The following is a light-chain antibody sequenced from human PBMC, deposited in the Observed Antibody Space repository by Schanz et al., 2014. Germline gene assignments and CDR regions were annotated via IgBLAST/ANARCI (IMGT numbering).Light chain of an antibody. CDR1: SSDIGRYNY. CDR3: SSYAGNKYV. Sequence: QSALTQPPSASGSPGQSVTISCTGTSSDIGRYNYVSWYQHHPGKAPKLLIYDVTKRPSGVPDRFSGSKSGNTASLTVSGLQAEDEADYYCSSYAGNKYVFGTGTKLTVL. J-gene: IGLJ1*01. CDR2: DVT. V-gene: IGLV2-8*01.